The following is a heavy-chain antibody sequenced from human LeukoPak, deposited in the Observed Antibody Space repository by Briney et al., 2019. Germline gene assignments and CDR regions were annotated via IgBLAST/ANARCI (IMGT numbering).Heavy chain of an antibody. CDR2: IYSGGST. Sequence: HAGGSLRLSCAASGFTVSSNYMSWVRQAPGKGLEWVSVIYSGGSTYYADSVKGRFTISRDNSKNTLYLQMNSLRAEDTAVYYCAKGPTTYGGNPHYWGQGTLVTVSS. V-gene: IGHV3-53*01. J-gene: IGHJ4*02. D-gene: IGHD4-17*01. CDR1: GFTVSSNY. CDR3: AKGPTTYGGNPHY.